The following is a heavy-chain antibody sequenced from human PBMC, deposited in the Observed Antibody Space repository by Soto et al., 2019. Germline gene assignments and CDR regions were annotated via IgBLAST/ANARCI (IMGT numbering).Heavy chain of an antibody. D-gene: IGHD5-12*01. CDR1: GFAFSTYS. Sequence: EVQLVESGGGLEQPGGSLRLSCAASGFAFSTYSINWVRPAPGKGLEWVSYISSSGSTIYYADSVKGRFTISRDNAKNSLYLQMNSLRVEDTAVYYCARGYSGYQDWGQGTLVTVSS. CDR3: ARGYSGYQD. CDR2: ISSSGSTI. J-gene: IGHJ4*02. V-gene: IGHV3-48*01.